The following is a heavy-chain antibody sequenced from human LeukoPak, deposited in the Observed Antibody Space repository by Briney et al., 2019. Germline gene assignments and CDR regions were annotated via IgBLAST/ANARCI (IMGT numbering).Heavy chain of an antibody. CDR2: IYYSGLI. Sequence: SETLSLTCTLSIGSYSRSRSYWRWVRQPPGKGPDWIASIYYSGLIYDHPSLKIRVSLCVYPSQDLFSLEVPSVTAAGPAVYYCASGTFDDYGDYDRGDFFDHWGQGTLVTVSS. CDR1: IGSYSRSRSY. D-gene: IGHD4-17*01. V-gene: IGHV4-39*02. CDR3: ASGTFDDYGDYDRGDFFDH. J-gene: IGHJ4*02.